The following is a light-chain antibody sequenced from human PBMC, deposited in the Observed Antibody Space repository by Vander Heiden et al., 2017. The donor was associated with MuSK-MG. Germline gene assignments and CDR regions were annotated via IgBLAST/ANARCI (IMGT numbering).Light chain of an antibody. CDR2: DAS. J-gene: IGKJ2*01. CDR1: QSVSSY. V-gene: IGKV3-11*01. Sequence: EIVLTQSPATLSLSPGERATLSCRASQSVSSYLAWYQQKPGQAPRLLIYDASNRATGIPARFSGSGYGTDFTLTISSLEPEVFAVYYCQQRSNWPPYTFGQGTKLEIK. CDR3: QQRSNWPPYT.